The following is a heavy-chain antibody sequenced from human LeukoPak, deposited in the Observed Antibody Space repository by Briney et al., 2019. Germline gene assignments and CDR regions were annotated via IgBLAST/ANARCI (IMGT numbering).Heavy chain of an antibody. D-gene: IGHD5-18*01. V-gene: IGHV3-9*01. J-gene: IGHJ4*02. CDR1: GFTFDDYA. CDR2: ISWNSGSI. CDR3: AKGSGYSYEATYDY. Sequence: GGSLRLSCAASGFTFDDYAMHWVRQAPGKGLEWVSGISWNSGSIGYADSVKGRFTISRDNAKNSLYLQMNSLRAEDTALYYCAKGSGYSYEATYDYWGQGTLVTVSS.